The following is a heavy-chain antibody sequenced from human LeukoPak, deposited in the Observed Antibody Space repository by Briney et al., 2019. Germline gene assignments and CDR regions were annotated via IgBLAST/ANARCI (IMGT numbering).Heavy chain of an antibody. D-gene: IGHD4-17*01. Sequence: GGSLRLSCAASGFTFSSYSMNWVRQAPGKGLEWVSSISSSSSYIYYADSVKGRFTISRDNAKNSLYLQMNSLRAEDTAVYYCARGRWVEIENDYGDLDYWGQGTLVTVSS. CDR2: ISSSSSYI. J-gene: IGHJ4*02. CDR3: ARGRWVEIENDYGDLDY. CDR1: GFTFSSYS. V-gene: IGHV3-21*01.